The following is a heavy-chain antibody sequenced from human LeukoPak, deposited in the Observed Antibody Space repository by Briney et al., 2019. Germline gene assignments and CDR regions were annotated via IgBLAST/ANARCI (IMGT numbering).Heavy chain of an antibody. V-gene: IGHV4-4*07. Sequence: SETLSLTCTVSGGSISSYYWSWIRQPAGKGLEWIGRIYTSGSTNYNPSLKSRVTMSVDTSKNQFSLKLSSVTAADTAVYYCARVIQLWPLYYFDYWGQGTLVTVSS. CDR2: IYTSGST. CDR3: ARVIQLWPLYYFDY. D-gene: IGHD5-18*01. J-gene: IGHJ4*02. CDR1: GGSISSYY.